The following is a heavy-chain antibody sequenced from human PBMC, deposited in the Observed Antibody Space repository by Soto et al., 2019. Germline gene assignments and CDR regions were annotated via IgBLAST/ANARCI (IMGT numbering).Heavy chain of an antibody. Sequence: QVPLVQSGAEVKKPGSSVMVSCKASGGTFSRYAIHWVRQAPGQGLEWMRGIIPMYGPAKYAQRFQGRVTITEVEATSTVYMELTSLTSQDTPHYYCARVTSMVRGVIDNWFDPWGHGTLVTVSS. J-gene: IGHJ5*02. CDR3: ARVTSMVRGVIDNWFDP. CDR2: IIPMYGPA. D-gene: IGHD3-10*01. V-gene: IGHV1-69*01. CDR1: GGTFSRYA.